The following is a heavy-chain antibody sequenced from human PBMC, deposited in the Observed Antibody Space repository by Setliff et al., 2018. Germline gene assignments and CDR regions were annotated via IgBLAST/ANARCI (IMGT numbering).Heavy chain of an antibody. J-gene: IGHJ5*02. CDR2: IYYSGST. D-gene: IGHD3-3*01. V-gene: IGHV4-59*11. CDR3: ARLPSKRIHYNFWSGSYNWFDP. CDR1: GGSISSHY. Sequence: SETLSLTCTVSGGSISSHYWSWIRQPPGKGLEWIGYIYYSGSTNYNPSLKSRVTISVDTSKNQFSLKLSSVTAADTAVYYCARLPSKRIHYNFWSGSYNWFDPWGQGTLVTVSS.